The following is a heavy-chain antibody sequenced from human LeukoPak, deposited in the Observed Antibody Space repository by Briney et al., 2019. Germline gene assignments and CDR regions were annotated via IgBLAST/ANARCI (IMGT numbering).Heavy chain of an antibody. CDR3: ARTNRYCSSTSCYLDSSSFLDY. V-gene: IGHV4-39*07. J-gene: IGHJ4*02. Sequence: SETLSLTCTVSGGSISSSSYYWGWIRQPPGKGLEWIGSIYYSGSTYYNPSLKSRVTISVDTSKNQFSLKLSSVTAADTAVYYCARTNRYCSSTSCYLDSSSFLDYWGQGTLVTVSS. CDR2: IYYSGST. CDR1: GGSISSSSYY. D-gene: IGHD2-2*01.